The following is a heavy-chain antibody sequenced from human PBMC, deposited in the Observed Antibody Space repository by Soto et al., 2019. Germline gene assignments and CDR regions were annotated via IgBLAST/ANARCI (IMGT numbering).Heavy chain of an antibody. CDR1: GFTLNTHGMG. D-gene: IGHD1-1*01. CDR2: IYWDDSK. J-gene: IGHJ4*02. CDR3: AQQYNGNFDH. V-gene: IGHV2-5*02. Sequence: QITLEESGPTLVKATQTLTLTCALSGFTLNTHGMGVAWVRQPPGKALEWLALIYWDDSKYYSPSLESRLTVTKVTSKNQGVLTMTNMDPGDTATYFCAQQYNGNFDHWGRGTLITVSS.